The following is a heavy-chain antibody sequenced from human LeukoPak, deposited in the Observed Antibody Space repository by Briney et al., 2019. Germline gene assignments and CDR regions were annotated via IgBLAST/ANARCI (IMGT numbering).Heavy chain of an antibody. J-gene: IGHJ6*02. CDR1: GFTFSRHD. CDR3: ARGSGLVVRGDAMDV. Sequence: GQSLRLSCSASGFTFSRHDMHWVRQAPGKGLEWVAVIWYDATNKYYADSVKGRFIVSRDNSKNTMFLQMNSLRAEDTAVYYCARGSGLVVRGDAMDVWGQGTTVTVFS. D-gene: IGHD3-22*01. CDR2: IWYDATNK. V-gene: IGHV3-33*01.